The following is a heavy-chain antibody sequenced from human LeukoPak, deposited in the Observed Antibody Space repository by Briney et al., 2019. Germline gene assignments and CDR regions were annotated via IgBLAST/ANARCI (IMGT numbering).Heavy chain of an antibody. V-gene: IGHV4-34*01. D-gene: IGHD5-12*01. CDR2: INHSGST. CDR1: GGSFSGYY. CDR3: ASLGKATIDY. J-gene: IGHJ4*02. Sequence: SETLSLTCAVYGGSFSGYYWSLIRQPPGKGLEWIGEINHSGSTNYNPSLKSRVTISVDTSKNQFSLKLSSVTAADTAVYYCASLGKATIDYWGQGTLVTVSS.